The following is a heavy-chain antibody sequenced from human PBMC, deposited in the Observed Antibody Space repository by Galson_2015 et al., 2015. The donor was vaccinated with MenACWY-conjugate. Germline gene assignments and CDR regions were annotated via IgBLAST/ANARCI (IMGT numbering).Heavy chain of an antibody. D-gene: IGHD2-15*01. Sequence: SLRLSCAVSGFTVSNNDMNWVRQAPGKGLEWVSLIYADGSSSYADSVKGRFTISKDNSKNTLFLQMNSLRADDTAVYYCVREKYCSGGRCYGRFDSWGQGTLVTVSS. CDR3: VREKYCSGGRCYGRFDS. J-gene: IGHJ4*02. CDR2: IYADGSS. V-gene: IGHV3-53*01. CDR1: GFTVSNND.